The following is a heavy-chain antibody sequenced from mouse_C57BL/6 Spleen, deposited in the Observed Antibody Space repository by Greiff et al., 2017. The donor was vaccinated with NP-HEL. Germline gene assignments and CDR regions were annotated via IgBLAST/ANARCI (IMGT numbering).Heavy chain of an antibody. D-gene: IGHD1-1*01. V-gene: IGHV1-82*01. CDR1: GYAFSSSW. Sequence: QVQLKESGPELVKPGASVKISCKASGYAFSSSWMNWVKQRPGKGLEWIGRIYPGDGDTNYTGKFKGKATLTAAKSSSTAYMHLRSLTSEDSAVYFCARPPTTVVATDWYFDVWGTGTTVTVSS. CDR3: ARPPTTVVATDWYFDV. J-gene: IGHJ1*03. CDR2: IYPGDGDT.